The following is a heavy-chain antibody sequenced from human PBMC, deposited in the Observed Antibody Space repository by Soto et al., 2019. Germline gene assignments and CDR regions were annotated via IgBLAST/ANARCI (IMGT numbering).Heavy chain of an antibody. CDR1: GFSFSTYA. CDR2: ISAGGGNT. D-gene: IGHD2-2*01. CDR3: AKLAEYQLVSWFDP. J-gene: IGHJ5*02. Sequence: EVQLLESGGGLVQPGGSLRLSCAVSGFSFSTYAMSWVRQAPGKGLEWVSGISAGGGNTYYADSVRGRFTISRDNSKDTLYLQITSLRAEDTAFYYCAKLAEYQLVSWFDPWGQGTLVTVSS. V-gene: IGHV3-23*01.